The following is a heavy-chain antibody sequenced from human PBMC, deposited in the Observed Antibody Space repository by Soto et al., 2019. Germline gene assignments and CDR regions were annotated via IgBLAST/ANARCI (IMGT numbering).Heavy chain of an antibody. CDR3: ARDGYSYGSMHAFDI. CDR1: GYTFTSYY. Sequence: ASVKVSCKASGYTFTSYYIHWVRQAPGQGLEWMGIINPSGGSTSYAQKFQGRVTMTRDTSTSTVYMELSSLRSEDTAVYYCARDGYSYGSMHAFDIWGQGTMVTVSS. D-gene: IGHD5-18*01. V-gene: IGHV1-46*01. J-gene: IGHJ3*02. CDR2: INPSGGST.